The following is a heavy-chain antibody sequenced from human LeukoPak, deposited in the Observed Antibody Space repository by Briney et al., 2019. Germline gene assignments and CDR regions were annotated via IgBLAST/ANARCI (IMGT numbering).Heavy chain of an antibody. Sequence: GASLRLSCAASGFTFSNYAMSWVRQAPGKGLEWVSAITGSGGNTYYADSVKGRFTISRDNSKNTVFLQMNSLRAEDSAVYYCAKWGDYDVLTGYYVSDYWGQGTLVTVSS. CDR1: GFTFSNYA. V-gene: IGHV3-23*01. CDR2: ITGSGGNT. D-gene: IGHD3-9*01. CDR3: AKWGDYDVLTGYYVSDY. J-gene: IGHJ4*02.